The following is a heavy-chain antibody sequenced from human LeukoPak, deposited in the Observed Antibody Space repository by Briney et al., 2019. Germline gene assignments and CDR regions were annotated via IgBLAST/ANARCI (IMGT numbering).Heavy chain of an antibody. CDR2: IKQDGTEK. Sequence: PGESLRLSCAASGFTFTTYWMSWVRQAPGKGLEWVANIKQDGTEKYYVDSVKGRFTISRDNSKNTLYLQMNSLRAEDTAVYYCAKDLEQWLGNYFDYWGQGTLVTVSS. D-gene: IGHD6-19*01. J-gene: IGHJ4*02. V-gene: IGHV3-7*03. CDR1: GFTFTTYW. CDR3: AKDLEQWLGNYFDY.